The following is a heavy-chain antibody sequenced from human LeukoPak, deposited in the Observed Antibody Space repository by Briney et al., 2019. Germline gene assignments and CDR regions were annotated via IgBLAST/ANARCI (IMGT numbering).Heavy chain of an antibody. CDR3: ARRWGHFDY. CDR2: ISSSASTI. CDR1: GVTFSGYE. V-gene: IGHV3-48*03. D-gene: IGHD7-27*01. Sequence: GGSLRLSCAASGVTFSGYEMNWVRQAPGEGLEWVSYISSSASTIYYADSVKGRFTISRDNAKNSLYLQMDSLRVEDTAVYYCARRWGHFDYWGQGTLVTVSS. J-gene: IGHJ4*02.